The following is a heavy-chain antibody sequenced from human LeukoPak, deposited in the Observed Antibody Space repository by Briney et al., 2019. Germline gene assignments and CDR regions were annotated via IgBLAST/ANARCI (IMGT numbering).Heavy chain of an antibody. Sequence: GGSLRLSCAASEFTLSSYWMSWVRQAPGKGLEWVANIKQDGSEKYYVDSVKDRFTISRDNAKNSLYLRMSSLRAEDTAVYHCARGRYSSTTYYFDYWGQGTLVTVSS. V-gene: IGHV3-7*03. J-gene: IGHJ4*02. CDR1: EFTLSSYW. D-gene: IGHD6-19*01. CDR3: ARGRYSSTTYYFDY. CDR2: IKQDGSEK.